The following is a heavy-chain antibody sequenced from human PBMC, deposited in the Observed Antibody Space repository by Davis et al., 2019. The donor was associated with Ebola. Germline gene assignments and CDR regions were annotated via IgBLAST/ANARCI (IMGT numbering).Heavy chain of an antibody. CDR2: IIPIFGTT. J-gene: IGHJ4*02. D-gene: IGHD1-26*01. CDR1: GGTFSSYT. V-gene: IGHV1-69*13. Sequence: SVQVSCKATGGTFSSYTISWLLQPPGQGLEWMGGIIPIFGTTKYAQKFQGRLTLTADESTSTAYMELTILGSDDTAVYSCAREVGETKLDQWGQGTLVTVSS. CDR3: AREVGETKLDQ.